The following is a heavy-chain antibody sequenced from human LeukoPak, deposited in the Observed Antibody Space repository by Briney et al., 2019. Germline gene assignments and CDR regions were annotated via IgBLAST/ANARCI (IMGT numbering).Heavy chain of an antibody. J-gene: IGHJ4*02. D-gene: IGHD3-10*01. Sequence: GGSPRLSCAASGITFSSYWMHWVRQAPGKGLVWVSRINGDGSSTSYADSVKGRFTISRDNAKNTLYLQMNSLRAEDTAVYYCAIGGLFNVGYDGELDYRGQGTLVTVSS. CDR3: AIGGLFNVGYDGELDY. CDR1: GITFSSYW. V-gene: IGHV3-74*01. CDR2: INGDGSST.